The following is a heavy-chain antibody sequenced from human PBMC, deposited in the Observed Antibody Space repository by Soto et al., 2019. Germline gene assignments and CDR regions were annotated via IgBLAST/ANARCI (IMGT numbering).Heavy chain of an antibody. J-gene: IGHJ4*02. V-gene: IGHV1-18*01. D-gene: IGHD6-19*01. CDR2: ISAYNGNR. CDR3: ARDYIAVAGPFDY. Sequence: ASVKVSCKASGYTFSSYGISWVRQAPGQGLEWVGWISAYNGNRNYAQKLQDRVTMTTDTSTNTFYMELRSLRSDDTAVYYCARDYIAVAGPFDYWGQGTLVTVT. CDR1: GYTFSSYG.